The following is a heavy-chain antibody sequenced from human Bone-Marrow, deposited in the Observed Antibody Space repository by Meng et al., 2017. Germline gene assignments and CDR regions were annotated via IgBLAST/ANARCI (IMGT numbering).Heavy chain of an antibody. CDR2: INTNTGNP. D-gene: IGHD3-22*01. Sequence: SVKVSCKASVYTFASYAMNWVRQAPGQGLEWMGWINTNTGNPTYAQGFTGRFVFSLDTSVSTAYLQISSLKAEDTAVYYCARAPRYYDSSGYYYPPFFDYWGQGTLVTVSS. J-gene: IGHJ4*02. V-gene: IGHV7-4-1*02. CDR1: VYTFASYA. CDR3: ARAPRYYDSSGYYYPPFFDY.